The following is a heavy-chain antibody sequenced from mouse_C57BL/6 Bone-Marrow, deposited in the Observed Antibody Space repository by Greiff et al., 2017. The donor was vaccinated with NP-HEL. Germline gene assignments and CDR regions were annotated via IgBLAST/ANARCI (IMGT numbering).Heavy chain of an antibody. Sequence: QVQLKESGAELARPGASVKMSCKASGYTFTSYTMHWVKQRPGQGLEWIGYINPSSGYTKYNQKFKDKATLTADKSSSTAYMQLSSLTSEDSAVYYCARYDGYSSFAYWGQGTLVTVSA. CDR3: ARYDGYSSFAY. CDR2: INPSSGYT. CDR1: GYTFTSYT. V-gene: IGHV1-4*01. D-gene: IGHD2-3*01. J-gene: IGHJ3*01.